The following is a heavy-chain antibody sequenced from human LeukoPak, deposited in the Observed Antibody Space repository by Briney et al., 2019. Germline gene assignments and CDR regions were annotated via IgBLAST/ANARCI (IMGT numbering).Heavy chain of an antibody. CDR1: GGTFINYD. Sequence: GASVKVSCKASGGTFINYDFSWLRQAPGQGLEWMGKIFPISGTPDYAQNFQGRITITTDESTSTVYLEVSSLRSEDTAVYYCAGDRCSGGHCYHDHWGQGTLVTVSS. V-gene: IGHV1-69*05. CDR3: AGDRCSGGHCYHDH. J-gene: IGHJ4*02. CDR2: IFPISGTP. D-gene: IGHD2-15*01.